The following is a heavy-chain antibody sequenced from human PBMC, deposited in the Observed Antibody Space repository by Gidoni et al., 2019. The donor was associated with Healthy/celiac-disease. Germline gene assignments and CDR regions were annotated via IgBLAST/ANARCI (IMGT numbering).Heavy chain of an antibody. CDR2: ISYDGSNK. D-gene: IGHD2-21*02. J-gene: IGHJ6*02. Sequence: QVQLVESGGGVVQPGRSLRLSCAASGFTFSSYAMHWVRQAPGKGLEWVAVISYDGSNKYYADSVKGRFTISRDNSKNTLYLQMNSLRAEDTAVYYCARDRCGGDCYYYYYYGMDVWGQGTTVTVSS. CDR1: GFTFSSYA. V-gene: IGHV3-30-3*01. CDR3: ARDRCGGDCYYYYYYGMDV.